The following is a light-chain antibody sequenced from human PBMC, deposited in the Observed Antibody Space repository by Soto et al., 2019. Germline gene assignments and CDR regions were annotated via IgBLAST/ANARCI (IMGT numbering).Light chain of an antibody. V-gene: IGLV2-14*01. Sequence: QSALTQPASVSGSPGQSITISCTGTSSDVGGYNYVSWYQQHPGEAPKLIVYEVAYRPSGVSNRFSGSKSGNTASLTISGLQAEDEADYYCSSYSSSSTVLFGGGTKLTVL. J-gene: IGLJ2*01. CDR3: SSYSSSSTVL. CDR2: EVA. CDR1: SSDVGGYNY.